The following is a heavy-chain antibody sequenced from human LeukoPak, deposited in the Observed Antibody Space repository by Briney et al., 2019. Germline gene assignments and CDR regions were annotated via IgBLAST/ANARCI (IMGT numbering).Heavy chain of an antibody. CDR1: GYTFTSYD. V-gene: IGHV1-8*01. Sequence: GASVKVSCKASGYTFTSYDINWVRQATGQELEWMGWMNPNSGNTGYAQKFQGRVTMTRNTSISTAYMELSSLRSEDTAVYYCASRSMRGKRNWFDPWGQGTLVTVSS. CDR2: MNPNSGNT. J-gene: IGHJ5*02. CDR3: ASRSMRGKRNWFDP. D-gene: IGHD2/OR15-2a*01.